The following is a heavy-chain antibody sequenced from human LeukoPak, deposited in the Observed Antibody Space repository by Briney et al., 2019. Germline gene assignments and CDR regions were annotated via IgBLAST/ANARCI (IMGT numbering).Heavy chain of an antibody. CDR1: GYTFTNFY. CDR3: ATFSSGWYGFDY. J-gene: IGHJ4*02. D-gene: IGHD6-19*01. V-gene: IGHV1-46*01. CDR2: IDPSAGST. Sequence: ASVKVSCKASGYTFTNFYMHWVRQAPGQGLEWMGVIDPSAGSTTYAQKFQGRVTMTRDTATSTVYMELSSLRSEDTAVYYCATFSSGWYGFDYWGQGTLVTVSS.